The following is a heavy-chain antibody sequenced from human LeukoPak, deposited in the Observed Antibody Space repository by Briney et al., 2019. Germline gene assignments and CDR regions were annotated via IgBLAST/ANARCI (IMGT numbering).Heavy chain of an antibody. CDR2: ISAYNGNT. D-gene: IGHD4-17*01. CDR3: ARDRDYGDYNTQDLFVY. Sequence: ASVKVSCKASGYTFTNFGISWVRQAPGQGLEWMGWISAYNGNTNYAQRLQGRVTMTTDTSTRTAYMELRSLRSDDTALYYCARDRDYGDYNTQDLFVYWGQGTLVTVSS. J-gene: IGHJ4*02. CDR1: GYTFTNFG. V-gene: IGHV1-18*01.